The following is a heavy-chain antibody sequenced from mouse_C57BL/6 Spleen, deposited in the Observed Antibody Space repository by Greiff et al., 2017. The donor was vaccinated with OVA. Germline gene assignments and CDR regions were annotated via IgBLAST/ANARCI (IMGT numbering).Heavy chain of an antibody. Sequence: QVQLQQPGAELVKPGASVKMSCKASGYTFTSYWITWVKQRPGQGLEWIGDIYPGSGSTNYNEKFKSKATLTVDTSSSTAYMQLSRLTSEDSAVYYCARGGLRRTDYAMDYWGQGTSVTVSS. D-gene: IGHD2-4*01. CDR3: ARGGLRRTDYAMDY. V-gene: IGHV1-55*01. CDR1: GYTFTSYW. J-gene: IGHJ4*01. CDR2: IYPGSGST.